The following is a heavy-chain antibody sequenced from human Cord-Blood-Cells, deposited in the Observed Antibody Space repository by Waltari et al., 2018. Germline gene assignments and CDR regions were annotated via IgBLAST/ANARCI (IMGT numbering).Heavy chain of an antibody. D-gene: IGHD2-15*01. CDR3: ARDTLVGYCSGGSCYSNFGY. CDR2: ISAYNGNT. J-gene: IGHJ4*02. CDR1: GYTFTSYG. Sequence: QVQLVQSGAEVKKPGASVKVSCTASGYTFTSYGISWVRQAPGQGLAWMGWISAYNGNTNYAQKLQGRVTMTTDTSTSTAYMELRSLRSDDTAVYYCARDTLVGYCSGGSCYSNFGYWGQGTLVTVSS. V-gene: IGHV1-18*01.